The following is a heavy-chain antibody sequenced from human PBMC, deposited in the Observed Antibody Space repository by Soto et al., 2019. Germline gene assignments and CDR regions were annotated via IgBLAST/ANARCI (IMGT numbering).Heavy chain of an antibody. Sequence: EVQLLESGGGLVQPGGSLRLSCVASGFSFSNYVMNWVRQAPGKGLEWVSSISESDGRTFYADSVKGRFTISRDNSKNTLYLEMNSLRAEDTALFYCTRRASGWGFFDYWGQGTLATVSS. CDR2: ISESDGRT. V-gene: IGHV3-23*01. J-gene: IGHJ4*02. CDR1: GFSFSNYV. D-gene: IGHD7-27*01. CDR3: TRRASGWGFFDY.